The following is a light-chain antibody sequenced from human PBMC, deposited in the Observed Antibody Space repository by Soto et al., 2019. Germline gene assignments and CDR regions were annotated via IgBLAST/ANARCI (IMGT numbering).Light chain of an antibody. CDR3: EHYCSSPLS. CDR2: GAS. J-gene: IGKJ4*01. Sequence: EIVLTQSPGTLSLSPGERATLSCRASQSVSSSYLAWYQQKPGQAPRLLIYGASSRATGIPDRFSGSGSVTDFTLAITTLETEDVAVYYCEHYCSSPLSFGGGNKV. V-gene: IGKV3-20*01. CDR1: QSVSSSY.